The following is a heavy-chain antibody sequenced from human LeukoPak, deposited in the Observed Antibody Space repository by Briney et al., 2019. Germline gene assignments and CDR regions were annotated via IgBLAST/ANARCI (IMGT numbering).Heavy chain of an antibody. J-gene: IGHJ6*04. CDR2: IFPSGGEI. Sequence: GGSLRLSCEASGFTFSTFAMIWVRQPPGKGLEWVSSIFPSGGEIHYADSVKGRFTISRDNAKNSLYLQMNSLRAEDTAVYYCAELGITMIGGVWGKGTTVTISP. CDR3: AELGITMIGGV. V-gene: IGHV3-21*01. CDR1: GFTFSTFA. D-gene: IGHD3-10*02.